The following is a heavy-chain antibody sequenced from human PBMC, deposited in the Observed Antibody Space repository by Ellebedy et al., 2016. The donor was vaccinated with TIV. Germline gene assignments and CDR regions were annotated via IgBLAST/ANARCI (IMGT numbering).Heavy chain of an antibody. Sequence: GGTLRLSCAASGVTFRNFWMSWVRQAPGKGLEWVANIKEDGSEKHYVDSVEGRFTISRDNANNSLYLQMNCLRAEDTAVYYCARGGNHFFGHWGHGNLVAVSS. CDR1: GVTFRNFW. V-gene: IGHV3-7*03. CDR3: ARGGNHFFGH. J-gene: IGHJ4*01. D-gene: IGHD4-23*01. CDR2: IKEDGSEK.